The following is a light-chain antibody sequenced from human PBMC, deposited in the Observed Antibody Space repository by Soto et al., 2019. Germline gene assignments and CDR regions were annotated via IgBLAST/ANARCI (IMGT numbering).Light chain of an antibody. Sequence: IQMTQSPSSLSASVGDRVTITCRASQGISNYLAWYQQKPGKVPKLLIYGASTLQSGVPSRFSGSGYGTDFTLTISSLQPEDVATYYCQKYNSAPRTFDQGTKVEIK. CDR3: QKYNSAPRT. CDR2: GAS. V-gene: IGKV1-27*01. J-gene: IGKJ1*01. CDR1: QGISNY.